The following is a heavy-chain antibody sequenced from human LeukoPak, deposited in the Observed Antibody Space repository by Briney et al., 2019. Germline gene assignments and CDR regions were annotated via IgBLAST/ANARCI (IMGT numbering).Heavy chain of an antibody. CDR3: ATDFLAHWGYCSGGSCS. J-gene: IGHJ5*02. CDR1: GYTLTELS. V-gene: IGHV1-24*01. D-gene: IGHD2-15*01. CDR2: FDPEDGET. Sequence: ASVKVSCKVSGYTLTELSMHWVRQAPGKGLEWMGGFDPEDGETIYAQKFQGRVTMTEDTSTDTAYMELSSLRSEDTAVYYCATDFLAHWGYCSGGSCSWGQGTLVTVSS.